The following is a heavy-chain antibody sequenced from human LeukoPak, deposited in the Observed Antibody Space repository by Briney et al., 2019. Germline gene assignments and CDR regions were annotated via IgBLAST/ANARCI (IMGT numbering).Heavy chain of an antibody. J-gene: IGHJ4*02. CDR2: INPTSGGT. V-gene: IGHV1-2*02. CDR3: ARGHSGDGYHFDY. CDR1: GYTFTDYY. D-gene: IGHD2-21*01. Sequence: ASVKVSCKASGYTFTDYYVNWVRQAPGQGLEWVGWINPTSGGTSYAQKFQGRLTLTRDTSINTAYMDLSSLRYDDTAIYYCARGHSGDGYHFDYWGQGTLVAVSS.